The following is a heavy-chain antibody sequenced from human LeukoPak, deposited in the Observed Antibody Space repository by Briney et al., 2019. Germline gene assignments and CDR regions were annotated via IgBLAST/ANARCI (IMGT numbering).Heavy chain of an antibody. Sequence: GESLKISCKGSGYSFTSNWIGWVRQMPGKGLEWMGMIHPHDSDARYSPSFQGQVTFSADKSISTAYLQWSSLKASDTAMYYCARSSGSYRWDYFDYWGQGTLVTVSS. V-gene: IGHV5-51*01. D-gene: IGHD1-26*01. CDR3: ARSSGSYRWDYFDY. CDR2: IHPHDSDA. CDR1: GYSFTSNW. J-gene: IGHJ4*02.